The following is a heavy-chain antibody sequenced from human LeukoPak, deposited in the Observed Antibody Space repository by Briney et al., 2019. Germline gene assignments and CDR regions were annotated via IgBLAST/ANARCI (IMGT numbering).Heavy chain of an antibody. Sequence: SETLSLTCTVSGGSISSSSYYWGWIRQPPGKGLEWIGSIYYSGSTYYNPSLKSRVTISVDTSKNQFSLKLSSVTAADTAVYYCARRLGYCSSISCYAYYFDYWGQGTLVTVSS. CDR1: GGSISSSSYY. V-gene: IGHV4-39*01. J-gene: IGHJ4*02. D-gene: IGHD2-2*01. CDR3: ARRLGYCSSISCYAYYFDY. CDR2: IYYSGST.